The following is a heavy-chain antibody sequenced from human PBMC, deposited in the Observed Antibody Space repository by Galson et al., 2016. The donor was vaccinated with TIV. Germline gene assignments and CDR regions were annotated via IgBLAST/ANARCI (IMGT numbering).Heavy chain of an antibody. J-gene: IGHJ5*02. D-gene: IGHD5-18*01. CDR2: IIPVFGTT. Sequence: SVKVSCKASGGTFNSYGISWVRQAPGQGLQWMGGIIPVFGTTKYSQDFQGSVAVTADESTGTAYMELSGLRFDDTAVYFCARSRGYSYGYVDPWGQGTLVTVSA. CDR3: ARSRGYSYGYVDP. V-gene: IGHV1-69*13. CDR1: GGTFNSYG.